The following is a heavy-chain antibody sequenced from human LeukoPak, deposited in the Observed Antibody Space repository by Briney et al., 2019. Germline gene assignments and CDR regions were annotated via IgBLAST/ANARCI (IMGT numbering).Heavy chain of an antibody. CDR1: GFAFNTYG. Sequence: GGSLRLSCAASGFAFNTYGMHWVRQAPGKGLEWIAVVWSDGSNRFYADSVEGRFTISRDNSKNTLYLQMNSLRAEDTAVYYCAKSNTESQTTVGNWGQGTLVSVSS. CDR2: VWSDGSNR. J-gene: IGHJ4*02. V-gene: IGHV3-33*06. D-gene: IGHD1-14*01. CDR3: AKSNTESQTTVGN.